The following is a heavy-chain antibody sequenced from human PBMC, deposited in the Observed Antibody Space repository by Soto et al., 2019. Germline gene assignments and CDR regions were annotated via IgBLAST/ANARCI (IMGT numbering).Heavy chain of an antibody. J-gene: IGHJ4*02. CDR2: IIPLFGTP. Sequence: QVQLVQSGAELKKPGSSVNVSCKASGGTFSNNAIIWVRQAPGQGLEWMRGIIPLFGTPRYAQNFQGRLTITADESSATAYMQLNILRSEDTAVYYWASPAEPLDTAMLKGLAHWGQGSLVTVSS. D-gene: IGHD5-18*01. V-gene: IGHV1-69*01. CDR1: GGTFSNNA. CDR3: ASPAEPLDTAMLKGLAH.